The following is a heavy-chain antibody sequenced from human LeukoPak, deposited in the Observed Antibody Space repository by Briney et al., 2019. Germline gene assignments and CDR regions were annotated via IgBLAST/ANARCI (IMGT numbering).Heavy chain of an antibody. Sequence: PGGSLRLSCAASGFTFDDYAMHWVRQAPGKGLEWVSLISWDGGYTYYADSVKGRFTISRDNSKNSLYLQMNSLRAEDTALYYCAKDKVVRAASAMYYFDYWGQGTLVTVSS. CDR2: ISWDGGYT. D-gene: IGHD6-13*01. CDR3: AKDKVVRAASAMYYFDY. CDR1: GFTFDDYA. J-gene: IGHJ4*02. V-gene: IGHV3-43D*03.